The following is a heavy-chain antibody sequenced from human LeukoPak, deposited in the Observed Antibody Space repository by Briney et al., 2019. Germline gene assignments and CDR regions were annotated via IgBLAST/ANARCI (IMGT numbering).Heavy chain of an antibody. J-gene: IGHJ4*02. CDR2: ISGSGGST. Sequence: GGSLRLSCVASGFSFSRHAMNWVRQAPGKAPEWVSAISGSGGSTYYADSVKGRFTISRDNSKNTLYLQMNSLRAEDTAVYYCAKSRSGGDYWGQGTLVTVSS. CDR1: GFSFSRHA. D-gene: IGHD2-15*01. CDR3: AKSRSGGDY. V-gene: IGHV3-23*01.